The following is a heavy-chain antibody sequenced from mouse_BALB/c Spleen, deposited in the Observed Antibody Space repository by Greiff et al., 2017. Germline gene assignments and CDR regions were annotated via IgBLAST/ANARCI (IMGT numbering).Heavy chain of an antibody. Sequence: QVQLQQSGAELMKPGASVKISCKATGYTFSSYWIEWVKQRPGHGLEWIGEILPGSGSTNYNEKFKGKATLTSDKSSSTAYMELSSLTSEDSAVYYCARITANYYAMDYWGQGTSVTVSS. CDR1: GYTFSSYW. V-gene: IGHV1-9*01. CDR3: ARITANYYAMDY. CDR2: ILPGSGST. J-gene: IGHJ4*01. D-gene: IGHD1-2*01.